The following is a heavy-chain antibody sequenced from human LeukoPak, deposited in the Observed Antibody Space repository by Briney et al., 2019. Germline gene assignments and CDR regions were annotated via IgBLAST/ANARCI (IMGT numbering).Heavy chain of an antibody. CDR2: VYYTGST. Sequence: PSETLSLTCTVSGGSIYDSVYYWGWIRQSPGKGLEWIGTVYYTGSTYYNPSLNSRVIISVDTSKNQFSLKLTSVTAADTAVYYCARHSGSGYYSYFYTMDVWGQGATVTVSS. V-gene: IGHV4-39*01. CDR1: GGSIYDSVYY. D-gene: IGHD3-22*01. CDR3: ARHSGSGYYSYFYTMDV. J-gene: IGHJ6*02.